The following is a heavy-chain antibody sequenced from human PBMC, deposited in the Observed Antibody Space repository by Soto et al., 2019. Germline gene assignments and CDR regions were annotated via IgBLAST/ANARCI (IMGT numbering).Heavy chain of an antibody. V-gene: IGHV3-33*01. CDR1: GFTFSSYG. J-gene: IGHJ3*02. CDR3: ARAWGHAFDI. D-gene: IGHD7-27*01. CDR2: IWYDGSNK. Sequence: GGSLRLSCAASGFTFSSYGMHWVRQAPGKGLEWVAVIWYDGSNKYYADSVKGRFTISRDNSKNTLYLQMNSLRAEDTAVYYCARAWGHAFDIWRQRTMVTVSS.